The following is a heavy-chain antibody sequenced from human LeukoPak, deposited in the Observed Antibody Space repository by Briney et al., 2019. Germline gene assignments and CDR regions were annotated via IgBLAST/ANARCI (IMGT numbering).Heavy chain of an antibody. CDR2: IYYSGST. D-gene: IGHD5-18*01. CDR3: ARGRYCYGGYYFDY. CDR1: GGSISSYY. J-gene: IGHJ4*02. Sequence: SETLSLTCTVSGGSISSYYWSWIRQPPGKGLEWIGYIYYSGSTNYNPSLKSRVTISVDTSKNQFSLKLSSVTAADTAVYYCARGRYCYGGYYFDYWGQGTLVTVSS. V-gene: IGHV4-59*01.